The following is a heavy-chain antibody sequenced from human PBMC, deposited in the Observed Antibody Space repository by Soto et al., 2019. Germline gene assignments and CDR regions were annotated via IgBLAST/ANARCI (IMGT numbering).Heavy chain of an antibody. V-gene: IGHV4-34*01. J-gene: IGHJ4*02. D-gene: IGHD6-19*01. CDR2: INHSGFT. Sequence: PSETLSLTCTVSGGSISSYYWSWIRQPPGKGLEWIAEINHSGFTNYNPSFKSRVTISRDTSTNQISLKLTSVTAADSAVYYCARAAVKQGATLFDFWGQGTLVTVSS. CDR1: GGSISSYY. CDR3: ARAAVKQGATLFDF.